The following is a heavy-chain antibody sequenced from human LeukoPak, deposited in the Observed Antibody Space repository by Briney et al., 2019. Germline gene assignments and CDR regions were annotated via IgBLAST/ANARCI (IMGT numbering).Heavy chain of an antibody. V-gene: IGHV4-34*01. D-gene: IGHD5-18*01. J-gene: IGHJ4*02. CDR2: INHSGST. CDR1: GGSFSGYY. Sequence: PSETLSLTCAVYGGSFSGYYWSWIRQPPGKGLEWIGEINHSGSTNYNPSLKSRVTISVDTSKNQFSLKLSSVTAADTAVYYCARVTAAMEHYFGYWGQGTLVTVSS. CDR3: ARVTAAMEHYFGY.